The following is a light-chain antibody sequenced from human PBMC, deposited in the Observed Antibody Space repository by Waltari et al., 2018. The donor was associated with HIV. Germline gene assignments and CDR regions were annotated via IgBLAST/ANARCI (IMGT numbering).Light chain of an antibody. Sequence: SYELTPPLSVSVALGQTARITCGGNNIGSKNVHWYQQKPGQAPVLVIYRDSNRPSGIPERFSGSNSGNTATLTISRAQAGDEADYYCHVWDSSTVVFGGGTKLTVL. CDR2: RDS. V-gene: IGLV3-9*01. J-gene: IGLJ2*01. CDR3: HVWDSSTVV. CDR1: NIGSKN.